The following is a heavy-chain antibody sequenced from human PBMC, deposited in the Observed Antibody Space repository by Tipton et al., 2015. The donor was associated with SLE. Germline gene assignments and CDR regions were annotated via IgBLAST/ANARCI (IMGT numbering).Heavy chain of an antibody. CDR3: AKDSAFSNSWPVDY. Sequence: SLRLSCEVSGFTFSDYSMSWVRQAPGKGPEWVSAISGSGSDSYYAGSVQGRFTISRDNSKNTLDLQMDSLRTEDTAVYFCAKDSAFSNSWPVDYWGQGTLVTVSS. CDR1: GFTFSDYS. J-gene: IGHJ4*02. CDR2: ISGSGSDS. D-gene: IGHD6-13*01. V-gene: IGHV3-23*01.